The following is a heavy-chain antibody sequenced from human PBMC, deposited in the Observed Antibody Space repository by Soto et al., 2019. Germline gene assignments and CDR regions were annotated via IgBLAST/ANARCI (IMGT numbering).Heavy chain of an antibody. Sequence: GGSLRLSCEVSGFTFSRYAMSWVRQAPGKGLEWVSAVTGRGESTFYADSVKGRFTISRDNSKNSLYLQMNGLRDEDTAMYYCAKVGDPTTYYFHFNYWGQGTLVTVSS. CDR1: GFTFSRYA. V-gene: IGHV3-23*01. CDR2: VTGRGEST. J-gene: IGHJ4*01. D-gene: IGHD3-22*01. CDR3: AKVGDPTTYYFHFNY.